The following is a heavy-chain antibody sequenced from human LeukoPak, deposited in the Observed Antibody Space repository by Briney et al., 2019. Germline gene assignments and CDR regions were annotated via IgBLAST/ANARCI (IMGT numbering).Heavy chain of an antibody. Sequence: GGSLRLSCAASGFTFSSYSMNWVRQAPGKGLEWVSYISSSSTIYYADSVKGRFTISRDNAKNSLYLQMNSLRAEDTAVYYCASNRDAFDIWGQGTMVTVSS. J-gene: IGHJ3*02. D-gene: IGHD2/OR15-2a*01. V-gene: IGHV3-48*04. CDR3: ASNRDAFDI. CDR1: GFTFSSYS. CDR2: ISSSSTI.